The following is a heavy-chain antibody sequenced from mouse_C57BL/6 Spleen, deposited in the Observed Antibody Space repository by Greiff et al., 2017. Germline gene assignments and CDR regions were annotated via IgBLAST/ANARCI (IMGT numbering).Heavy chain of an antibody. Sequence: EVQLQQSGPELVKPGASVKISCKASGYTFTDYYMNWVKQSHGKSLEWIGDINPNNGGTSYNQKFKGKATLTVDKSSSTAYMELRSLTSEDSAVYYCAGVLPWYFDVWGTGTTVTVSS. CDR2: INPNNGGT. J-gene: IGHJ1*03. CDR3: AGVLPWYFDV. V-gene: IGHV1-26*01. D-gene: IGHD1-1*01. CDR1: GYTFTDYY.